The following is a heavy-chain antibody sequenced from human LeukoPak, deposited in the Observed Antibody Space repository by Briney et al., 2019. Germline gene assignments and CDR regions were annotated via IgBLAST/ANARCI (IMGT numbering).Heavy chain of an antibody. CDR2: ISGSGGST. D-gene: IGHD3-22*01. V-gene: IGHV3-23*01. CDR1: GFTFSSYA. Sequence: QSGGSLRLSCAASGFTFSSYAMSWVRQAPGKGLEWVSAISGSGGSTYYADSVKGRFTISRDNSKNTLYLQMNSLRAEDTAAYYCAKSGDSSGYHNWFDPWGQGTLVTVSS. J-gene: IGHJ5*02. CDR3: AKSGDSSGYHNWFDP.